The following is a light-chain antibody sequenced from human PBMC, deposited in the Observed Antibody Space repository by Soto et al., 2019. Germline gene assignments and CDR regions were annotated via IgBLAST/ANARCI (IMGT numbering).Light chain of an antibody. V-gene: IGLV1-44*01. Sequence: QSVLTQPPSASGTPGQRVTISRSGSSSNIGSNTVNWYQQLPGTAPKLLIYSSNQRPSGVPDRFSGSKSGTSASLAISGLQSEDEADYYCAAWDDSLNGPVFGTGTKLTVL. CDR3: AAWDDSLNGPV. CDR1: SSNIGSNT. J-gene: IGLJ1*01. CDR2: SSN.